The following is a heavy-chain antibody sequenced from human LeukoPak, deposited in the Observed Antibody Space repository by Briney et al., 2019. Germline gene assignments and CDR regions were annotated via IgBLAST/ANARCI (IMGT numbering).Heavy chain of an antibody. CDR2: INSDGRST. V-gene: IGHV3-74*01. Sequence: GGSLRLSCAASGFTFSISWMHWVRQAPGKGLAWVSHINSDGRSTDYADSVRGRFTISRDNAKNTLYLQMNSLRAEDTAVYYCARDPSVLRFLEWPGPREFFFDYWGQGTLVTVSS. CDR3: ARDPSVLRFLEWPGPREFFFDY. CDR1: GFTFSISW. D-gene: IGHD3-3*01. J-gene: IGHJ4*02.